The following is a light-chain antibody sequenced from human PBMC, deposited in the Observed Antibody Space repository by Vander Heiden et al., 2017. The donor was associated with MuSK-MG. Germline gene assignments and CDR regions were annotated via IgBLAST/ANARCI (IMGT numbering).Light chain of an antibody. Sequence: ELVMTPSPATMSVSPGERATLSCRATRSIGCFLAWYQQKPGQAPRLLIYGASTRATGIPARFSGSGSGTEFTLTISSLQSEDFALYYCQQYDTWPITFGQGTPVEI. CDR1: RSIGCF. CDR2: GAS. CDR3: QQYDTWPIT. V-gene: IGKV3-15*01. J-gene: IGKJ5*01.